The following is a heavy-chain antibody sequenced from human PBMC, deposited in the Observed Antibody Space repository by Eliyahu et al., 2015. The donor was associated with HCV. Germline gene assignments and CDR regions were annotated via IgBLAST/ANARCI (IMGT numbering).Heavy chain of an antibody. CDR2: LAYDGTNK. CDR1: GFTFSSYG. D-gene: IGHD3-9*01. J-gene: IGHJ4*02. V-gene: IGHV3-30*18. CDR3: AKDPQMYYDTLTGSEFDY. Sequence: QVQLVESGGGVVQPGRSLRLFCAASGFTFSSYGMHWVRQAPGRGLEWVAVLAYDGTNKYYADSVKGRFTISRDNSNNTLYLYMNSLRPEDTAVYYCAKDPQMYYDTLTGSEFDYRGQGTLVIVSS.